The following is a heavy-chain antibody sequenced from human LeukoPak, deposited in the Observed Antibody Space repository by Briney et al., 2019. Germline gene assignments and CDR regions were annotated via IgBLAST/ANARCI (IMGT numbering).Heavy chain of an antibody. CDR2: IYPGDSDT. CDR1: GHSFTSYW. CDR3: ARLGERITMVRGVIEAAYYFDY. V-gene: IGHV5-51*01. D-gene: IGHD3-10*01. J-gene: IGHJ4*02. Sequence: GESLKISCKGSGHSFTSYWIGWVRQMPGKGLEWMGIIYPGDSDTRYSPSFQGQVTISADKSISTAYLQWSSLKASDTAMYYCARLGERITMVRGVIEAAYYFDYWGQGTLVTVSS.